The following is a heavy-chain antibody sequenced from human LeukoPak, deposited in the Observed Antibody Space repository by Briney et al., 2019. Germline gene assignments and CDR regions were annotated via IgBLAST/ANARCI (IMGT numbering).Heavy chain of an antibody. CDR3: TREVGSYLASDYYYYMDV. J-gene: IGHJ6*03. V-gene: IGHV3-49*04. CDR1: GFIFGDYA. CDR2: IRSKVYGGTT. Sequence: GRSLRLSCTTSGFIFGDYAMNWVRQAPGKGLEWVGFIRSKVYGGTTEYAASVKGRFTISKDDSKSIAYLQMSSLKIEDTAVYYCTREVGSYLASDYYYYMDVWGKGTTVTISS. D-gene: IGHD1-26*01.